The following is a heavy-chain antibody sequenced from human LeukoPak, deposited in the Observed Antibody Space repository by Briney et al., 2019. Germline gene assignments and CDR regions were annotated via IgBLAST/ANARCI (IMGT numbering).Heavy chain of an antibody. J-gene: IGHJ4*02. CDR1: GGTFSSYA. CDR3: ASDGSGSYQFDY. D-gene: IGHD3-10*01. CDR2: IIPILGIA. V-gene: IGHV1-69*04. Sequence: SVKVSCEASGGTFSSYAISWVRQAPGQGLEGMGRIIPILGIADYARKFQGRVTITADKSTSTAYMEPSSLRSEDTAVYYCASDGSGSYQFDYWGQGTLVTVSS.